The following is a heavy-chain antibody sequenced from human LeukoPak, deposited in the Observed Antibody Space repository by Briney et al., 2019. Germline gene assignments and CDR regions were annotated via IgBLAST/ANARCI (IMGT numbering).Heavy chain of an antibody. Sequence: EPSETLSLTCTVSGGSISSYYWNWIRHPPGKGLEWIGCIYYSGSTNYNPSLKSRVTISVDTSKNQFSLKLNSVTAADTAVYYCARGGAHYYYGMDVWGQGTTVTVSS. CDR2: IYYSGST. CDR3: ARGGAHYYYGMDV. CDR1: GGSISSYY. V-gene: IGHV4-59*01. J-gene: IGHJ6*02.